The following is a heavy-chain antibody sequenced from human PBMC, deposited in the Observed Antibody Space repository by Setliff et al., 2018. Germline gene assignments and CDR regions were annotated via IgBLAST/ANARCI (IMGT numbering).Heavy chain of an antibody. D-gene: IGHD7-27*01. CDR3: VRGRTWGAGWYLDL. V-gene: IGHV6-1*01. Sequence: PSQTLSLTCAISGDSVSTNGVAWNWIRQSPSRGLEWLGRTFHLSTWNHQYALSVKNRITINPDTSKNQFSLQLKYVIPDDTAVYYCVRGRTWGAGWYLDLWGRGTLVTVSS. CDR1: GDSVSTNGVA. CDR2: TFHLSTWNH. J-gene: IGHJ2*01.